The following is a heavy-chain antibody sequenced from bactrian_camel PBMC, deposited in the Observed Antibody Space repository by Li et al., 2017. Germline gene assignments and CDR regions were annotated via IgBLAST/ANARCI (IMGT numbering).Heavy chain of an antibody. CDR1: GFSLDDAD. J-gene: IGHJ4*01. Sequence: DVQLVESGGSSARAGETLRLACVVSGFSLDDADIGWYRQVEKYDCELVARTSPDGNPFYEDSVKGRFTISQDNAKNTVYLQMNDLKPEDSGMYFCAARLTYGAIACNSLDARVYTDWGQGTQVTVS. CDR3: AARLTYGAIACNSLDARVYTD. V-gene: IGHV3S66*01. D-gene: IGHD2*01. CDR2: TSPDGNP.